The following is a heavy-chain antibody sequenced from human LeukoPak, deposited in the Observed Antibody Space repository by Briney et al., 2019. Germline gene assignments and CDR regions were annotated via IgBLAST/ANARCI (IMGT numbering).Heavy chain of an antibody. Sequence: ASVKVSCKASGYTLTSYGISWVRQAPGQGLEWMGWINPNSGGTNYAQKFQGRVTMTRDTSISTAYMELSRLRSDDTAVYYCARDRFYIAVAGSPFDYWGQGTLVTVSS. CDR2: INPNSGGT. J-gene: IGHJ4*02. D-gene: IGHD6-19*01. CDR3: ARDRFYIAVAGSPFDY. V-gene: IGHV1-2*02. CDR1: GYTLTSYG.